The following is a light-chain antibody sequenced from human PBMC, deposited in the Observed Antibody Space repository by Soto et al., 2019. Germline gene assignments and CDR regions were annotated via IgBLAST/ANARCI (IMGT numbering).Light chain of an antibody. CDR1: QSISSW. CDR2: KAS. CDR3: QQYSIGYT. V-gene: IGKV1-5*03. J-gene: IGKJ2*01. Sequence: DIQMTQPPSTLSASVGDRVTITCRASQSISSWLAWYQQKPGKAPKFLIYKASSLESGVPSRFSGSGSGTEFTLTISSQQADDFASYYCQQYSIGYTFGRGTKLEIK.